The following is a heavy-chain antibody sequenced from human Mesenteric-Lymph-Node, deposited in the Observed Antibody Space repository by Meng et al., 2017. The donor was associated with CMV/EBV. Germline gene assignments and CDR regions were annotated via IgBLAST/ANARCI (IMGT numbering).Heavy chain of an antibody. Sequence: SETLSLTCTVSGGSISSYYWSWIRQPAGKGLEWIGYIYYSGSTNYNPSLKSRVTISVDTSKNQFSLKLSSVTAADTAVYYCARTYDGGWFDPWGQGTLVTVSS. V-gene: IGHV4-59*01. CDR3: ARTYDGGWFDP. D-gene: IGHD4-23*01. J-gene: IGHJ5*02. CDR2: IYYSGST. CDR1: GGSISSYY.